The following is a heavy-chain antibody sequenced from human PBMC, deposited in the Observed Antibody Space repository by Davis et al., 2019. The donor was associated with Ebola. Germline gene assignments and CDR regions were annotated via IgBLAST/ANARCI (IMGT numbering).Heavy chain of an antibody. CDR3: ARDLVDHLLYNFCDY. CDR1: GGSINSGGYF. J-gene: IGHJ4*02. CDR2: IYYSGST. Sequence: MPSETLSLTCTVSGGSINSGGYFWSWIRQHPGKGLEWIGYIYYSGSTYYNPSLKSRVTISVDTSKNQFSLKLSSVTAADTAVYYCARDLVDHLLYNFCDYWGQGSLVTVSS. D-gene: IGHD2-2*02. V-gene: IGHV4-31*03.